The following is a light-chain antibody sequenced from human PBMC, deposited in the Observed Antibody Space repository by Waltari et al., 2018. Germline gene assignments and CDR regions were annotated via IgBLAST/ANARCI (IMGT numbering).Light chain of an antibody. CDR2: RVS. V-gene: IGKV2-24*01. Sequence: DIVLTQTPLSAPVTLGQAASISCRSSLSLLHAAGDTYLSWLHRRPGQPPRLLIYRVSHRFSGVPDRFSGSGAETDFTLNISRVEAEDVGTYYCMQATQFPFTFGQGTMLDI. CDR3: MQATQFPFT. CDR1: LSLLHAAGDTY. J-gene: IGKJ2*01.